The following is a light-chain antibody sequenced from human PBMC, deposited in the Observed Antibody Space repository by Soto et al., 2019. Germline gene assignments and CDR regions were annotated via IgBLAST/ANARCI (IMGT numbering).Light chain of an antibody. Sequence: QSVLTQPASVSGSPGQSITISCTGTSSDVGGYNYVSWYQHHPGKAPKLMIYDVTNRPSGVSYRFSGSKSGNTASLTISGLQAEDEADYYCSSYTGSSTYVFGTGTKVTVL. CDR3: SSYTGSSTYV. CDR2: DVT. CDR1: SSDVGGYNY. J-gene: IGLJ1*01. V-gene: IGLV2-14*03.